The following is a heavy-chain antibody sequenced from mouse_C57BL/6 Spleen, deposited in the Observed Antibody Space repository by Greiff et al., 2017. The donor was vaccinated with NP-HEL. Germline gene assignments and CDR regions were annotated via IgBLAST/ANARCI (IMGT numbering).Heavy chain of an antibody. CDR3: ERGGYYYGSSEGDAMDY. Sequence: QVQLQQPGAELVRPGPSVKLSCKASGYTFTSYWMHWVKQRPGQGLEWIGVIDPSDSYTNYNQKFKGKATLTVDTSSSTAYMQLSSLTSEDSAVYYCERGGYYYGSSEGDAMDYWGQGTSVTVSS. J-gene: IGHJ4*01. D-gene: IGHD1-1*01. V-gene: IGHV1-59*01. CDR1: GYTFTSYW. CDR2: IDPSDSYT.